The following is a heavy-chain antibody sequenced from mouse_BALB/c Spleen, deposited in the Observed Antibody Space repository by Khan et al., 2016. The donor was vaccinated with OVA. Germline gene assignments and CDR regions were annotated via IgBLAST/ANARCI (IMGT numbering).Heavy chain of an antibody. CDR2: ISYSGST. D-gene: IGHD1-1*01. CDR3: ARQNYYGYAMDY. CDR1: GYSITSDYA. Sequence: EVQLQESGPGLVKPSQSLSLTCTVTGYSITSDYAWNWIRQFPGNKLEWMGYISYSGSTSYNPSLRSRIPITRDTSKNQFFLQLNSVTTENKATFCCARQNYYGYAMDYWGQGTSVTVSS. V-gene: IGHV3-2*02. J-gene: IGHJ4*01.